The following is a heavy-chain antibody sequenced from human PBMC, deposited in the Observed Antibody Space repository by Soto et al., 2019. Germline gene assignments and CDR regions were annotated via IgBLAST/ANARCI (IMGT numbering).Heavy chain of an antibody. D-gene: IGHD3-10*01. CDR3: ARDLSGRADV. J-gene: IGHJ6*02. CDR1: GFTFSSYW. V-gene: IGHV3-74*02. Sequence: EVQLVESGGGLVRPGGSLRLSCAASGFTFSSYWMHWVRQAPGKGLVWVSRMNEDGGTTDYADSVKGRFTISRDNAKNTLYLQMNSLRVEDTAVYYCARDLSGRADVWGQGTTVTVAS. CDR2: MNEDGGTT.